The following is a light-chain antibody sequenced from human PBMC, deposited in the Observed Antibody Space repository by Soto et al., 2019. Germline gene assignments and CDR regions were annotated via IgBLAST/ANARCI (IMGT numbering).Light chain of an antibody. CDR2: SAS. V-gene: IGKV1-27*01. CDR3: QKYDSAPRT. J-gene: IGKJ1*01. CDR1: QCINNY. Sequence: DIQMTQSPSSLSASVGDSVTSTCRASQCINNYLAWYQQKPGKVPVLLIYSASTLKPGIPSRFSGSGTGTDFTLTISSLQPEDFATYYCQKYDSAPRTFGQGAKVDNK.